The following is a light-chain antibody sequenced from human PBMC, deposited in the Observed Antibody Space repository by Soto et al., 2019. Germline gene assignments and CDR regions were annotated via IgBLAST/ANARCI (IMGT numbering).Light chain of an antibody. CDR2: NNN. V-gene: IGLV1-44*01. Sequence: QSVLTQPPSASGTPGQRVTISCSGSSSNIGSSSVNWYQQLPGTAPKLLIYNNNQWPSGVPDRFSGSKSGTSDSLAISGLQSEDEADYYCAAWDVSLNGLYVFGTGTKVTVL. CDR1: SSNIGSSS. J-gene: IGLJ1*01. CDR3: AAWDVSLNGLYV.